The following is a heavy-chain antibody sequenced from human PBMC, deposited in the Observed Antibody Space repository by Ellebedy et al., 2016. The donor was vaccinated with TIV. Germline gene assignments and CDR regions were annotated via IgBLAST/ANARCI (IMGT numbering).Heavy chain of an antibody. CDR1: GGSFSGYY. CDR2: INHSGST. D-gene: IGHD3-9*01. V-gene: IGHV4-34*01. J-gene: IGHJ4*02. CDR3: ARGPYYDILTGYSQAIDY. Sequence: SETLSLTXAVYGGSFSGYYWSWIRQPPGKGLEWIGEINHSGSTNYNPSLKSRVTISVDTSKNQFSLKLSSVTAADTAVYYCARGPYYDILTGYSQAIDYWGQGTLVTVSS.